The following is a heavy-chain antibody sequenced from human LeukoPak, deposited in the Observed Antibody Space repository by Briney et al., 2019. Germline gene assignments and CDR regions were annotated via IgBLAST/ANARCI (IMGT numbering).Heavy chain of an antibody. CDR1: GXTFSDYY. D-gene: IGHD6-13*01. CDR2: ISSSSSYT. V-gene: IGHV3-11*03. Sequence: KPGGSLRLSCAASGXTFSDYYMSWIRQAPGKGLEWVSYISSSSSYTNYADSVKGRFTISRDNAKNSLYLQMNSLRAEDTAVYYCAKNIAAPTTPFDYWGQGTLVTVSS. CDR3: AKNIAAPTTPFDY. J-gene: IGHJ4*02.